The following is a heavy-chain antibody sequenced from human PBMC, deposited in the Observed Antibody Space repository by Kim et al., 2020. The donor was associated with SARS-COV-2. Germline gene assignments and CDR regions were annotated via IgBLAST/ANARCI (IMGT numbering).Heavy chain of an antibody. CDR3: ARDTGDIAARPWSYYYYYGMDV. CDR1: GYTFTSYG. D-gene: IGHD6-6*01. CDR2: ISAYNGNT. V-gene: IGHV1-18*01. Sequence: ASVKVSCKASGYTFTSYGISWVRQAPGQGLEWMGWISAYNGNTNYAQKLQGRVTMTTDTSTSTAYMELRSLRSDDTAVYYCARDTGDIAARPWSYYYYYGMDVWGQGTTVPVSS. J-gene: IGHJ6*02.